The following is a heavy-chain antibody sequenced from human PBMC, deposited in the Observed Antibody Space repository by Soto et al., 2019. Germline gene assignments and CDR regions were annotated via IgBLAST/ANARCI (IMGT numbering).Heavy chain of an antibody. V-gene: IGHV1-18*01. J-gene: IGHJ4*02. CDR2: ISAYNGNT. CDR3: ARAVAVAADFDY. D-gene: IGHD6-19*01. Sequence: ASVKVSCKASGYTFTSYGISWVRQAPGQGLEWMGWISAYNGNTNYSQKFQGRVTITRDTSASTAYMELSSLRSEDTAVYYCARAVAVAADFDYWGQGTLVTVSS. CDR1: GYTFTSYG.